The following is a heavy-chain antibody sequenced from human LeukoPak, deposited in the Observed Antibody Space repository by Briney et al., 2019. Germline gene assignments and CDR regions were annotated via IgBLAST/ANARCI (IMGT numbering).Heavy chain of an antibody. Sequence: SETLSLTCTVSGGSFNYYYWSWIRQPPGKGLEWIGYIYYSGRTKYNPSLESRVTISVDASKIHLSLKLSSVTAADTAVYYCATTTAVGDYYFDYWGQGTLVTVSS. CDR2: IYYSGRT. J-gene: IGHJ4*02. CDR3: ATTTAVGDYYFDY. CDR1: GGSFNYYY. V-gene: IGHV4-59*08. D-gene: IGHD6-13*01.